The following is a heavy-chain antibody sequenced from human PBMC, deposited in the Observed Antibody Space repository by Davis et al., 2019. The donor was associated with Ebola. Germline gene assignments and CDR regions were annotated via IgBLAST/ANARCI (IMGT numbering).Heavy chain of an antibody. J-gene: IGHJ4*02. CDR3: TRTPPGKYGYLGVIDY. CDR1: GYSFTSYW. Sequence: GESLKISCKGSGYSFTSYWIGWVRQMPGKGLEWMGIIYPGDSDTRYSPSFQGHVTMSADKSVSTAYLQRSSLKASDTTRYYCTRTPPGKYGYLGVIDYWGQGTLVTVSS. CDR2: IYPGDSDT. D-gene: IGHD5-18*01. V-gene: IGHV5-51*01.